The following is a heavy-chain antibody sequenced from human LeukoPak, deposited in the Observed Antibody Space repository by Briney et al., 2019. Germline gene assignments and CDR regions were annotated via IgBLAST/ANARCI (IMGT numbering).Heavy chain of an antibody. J-gene: IGHJ4*02. V-gene: IGHV3-21*01. CDR3: ARERLRGKHFDY. D-gene: IGHD4-17*01. CDR1: GFTFSSYS. Sequence: GGSLRLSCAASGFTFSSYSMTWVRQAPGKGLEWVSSISSSSSYIYYADSVKGRFTISRDNAKNSLYLQMNSLRAEDTAVYYCARERLRGKHFDYWGQGTLVTVSS. CDR2: ISSSSSYI.